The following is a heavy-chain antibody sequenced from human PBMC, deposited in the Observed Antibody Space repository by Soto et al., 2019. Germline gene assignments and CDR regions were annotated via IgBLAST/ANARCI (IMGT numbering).Heavy chain of an antibody. Sequence: PSETLSLTCTVSGGSISSYYWSWIRQPPGKGLEWIGYNYYSGSTNYNPSLKSRVTISVDTPKNQFSLKLSSVTAADTAVYYCARVTEHCSSTSCYSTSGASPDYYYYGMDVWGQGTTVT. D-gene: IGHD2-2*01. J-gene: IGHJ6*02. V-gene: IGHV4-59*01. CDR3: ARVTEHCSSTSCYSTSGASPDYYYYGMDV. CDR2: NYYSGST. CDR1: GGSISSYY.